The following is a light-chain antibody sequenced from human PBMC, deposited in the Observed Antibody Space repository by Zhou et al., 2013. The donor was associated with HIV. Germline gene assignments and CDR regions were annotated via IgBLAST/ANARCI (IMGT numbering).Light chain of an antibody. Sequence: AIRMTQSPSSLSASTGDRVTITCRASQDISSYLAWYQQKPGKAPKLLIHTASTLQSGVPSRFSGSGSGTDFTLTISFLQSEDFAIYYCQQYDSDLPTFGQGTKVEV. V-gene: IGKV1-8*01. CDR3: QQYDSDLPT. CDR2: TAS. J-gene: IGKJ1*01. CDR1: QDISSY.